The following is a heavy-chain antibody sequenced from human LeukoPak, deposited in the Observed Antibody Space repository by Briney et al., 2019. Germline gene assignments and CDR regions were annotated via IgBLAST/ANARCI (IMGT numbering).Heavy chain of an antibody. Sequence: SETLSLTCTVSGGSISSYYWSWIRQPPGKGLEWIGYIYYSGSTNYNPSLKSRVTISEDTSKNQFSLKLSSVTAADTAVYYCARGGGNNYPYYFDFWGQGTLVTVSS. D-gene: IGHD1-1*01. CDR1: GGSISSYY. V-gene: IGHV4-59*01. J-gene: IGHJ4*02. CDR3: ARGGGNNYPYYFDF. CDR2: IYYSGST.